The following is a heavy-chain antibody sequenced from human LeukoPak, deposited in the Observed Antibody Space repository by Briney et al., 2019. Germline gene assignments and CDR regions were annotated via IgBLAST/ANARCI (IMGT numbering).Heavy chain of an antibody. CDR2: IYNSGST. Sequence: GGSLRLSCAASGFTVSTMTWVRQAPGKGLEWVSIIYNSGSTYYADSVKGRFSISRDSSQNTMYLQMNSLRDEDTAVYYCARVKINYDAYFDYWGQGVLVTVSS. CDR1: GFTVST. CDR3: ARVKINYDAYFDY. V-gene: IGHV3-53*01. J-gene: IGHJ4*02. D-gene: IGHD4-11*01.